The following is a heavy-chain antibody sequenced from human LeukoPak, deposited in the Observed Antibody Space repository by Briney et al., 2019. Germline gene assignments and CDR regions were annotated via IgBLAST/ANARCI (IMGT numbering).Heavy chain of an antibody. CDR2: ISSSGSTI. CDR1: GFTFSDYY. Sequence: PGGSLRLSCAASGFTFSDYYMSWIRQAPGKGLEWVSYISSSGSTIYYADSVKGRFTISRDNAKNSLYLQMNSLRAEDTAVYYCARVMGCGSTSCYEGYYYYGMDVWGQGTTVTVSS. V-gene: IGHV3-11*01. J-gene: IGHJ6*02. D-gene: IGHD2-2*01. CDR3: ARVMGCGSTSCYEGYYYYGMDV.